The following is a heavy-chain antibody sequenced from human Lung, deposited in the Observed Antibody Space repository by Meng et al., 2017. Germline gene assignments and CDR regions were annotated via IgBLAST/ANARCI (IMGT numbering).Heavy chain of an antibody. CDR2: LIAVFDKT. J-gene: IGHJ4*02. V-gene: IGHV1-69*13. Sequence: QVQLVQSGAEVKKPGSSVKVACKTSVNSFSTQAFSCVRQAPGQGLEWMGGLIAVFDKTKAAPRFQDRVTFTADESTSTAYMELTRLTFDDTAVYFCARGRRNEPLFDYWGQGTLVTVSS. CDR1: VNSFSTQA. CDR3: ARGRRNEPLFDY. D-gene: IGHD1-14*01.